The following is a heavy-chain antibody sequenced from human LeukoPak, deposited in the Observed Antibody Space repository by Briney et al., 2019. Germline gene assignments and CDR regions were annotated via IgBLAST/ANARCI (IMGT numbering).Heavy chain of an antibody. Sequence: SQTLSRTCTVSGGSISSGGYYWSWIRQHPGKGLEWIGYIYYSGSTYYNPSLKSRVTISVDTSKNQFSLKLSSVTAADTAVYYCARGKLHCSSTSCHPNWFDPWGQGTLVTVSS. CDR3: ARGKLHCSSTSCHPNWFDP. CDR2: IYYSGST. J-gene: IGHJ5*02. CDR1: GGSISSGGYY. D-gene: IGHD2-2*01. V-gene: IGHV4-31*03.